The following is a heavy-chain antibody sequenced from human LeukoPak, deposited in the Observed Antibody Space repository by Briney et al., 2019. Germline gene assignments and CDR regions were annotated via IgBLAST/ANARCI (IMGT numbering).Heavy chain of an antibody. CDR1: GGSISSSSYY. V-gene: IGHV4-39*07. J-gene: IGHJ3*02. D-gene: IGHD5-12*01. CDR2: IYYSGST. Sequence: SETLSLTCTVSGGSISSSSYYWGWIRQPPGKGLEWIGSIYYSGSTYYNPSLKSRVTISVDTSKNQFSLELGSVTAADKAVYYCARSCRILDIVATIRARLGGNGFDIWGQGTMVTVSS. CDR3: ARSCRILDIVATIRARLGGNGFDI.